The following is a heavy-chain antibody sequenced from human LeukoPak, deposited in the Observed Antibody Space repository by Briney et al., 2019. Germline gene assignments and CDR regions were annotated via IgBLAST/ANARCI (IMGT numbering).Heavy chain of an antibody. J-gene: IGHJ4*02. Sequence: PSETLSLTCAVYGGSFSGYYWRWLRQPPGKGLEWIGEINHSGSTNYDPSLKSRVTISVYTSKNQFSLKLSSVTAADTAVYYCARRREYSYGSFDYRGQGTLVTVSS. CDR2: INHSGST. CDR3: ARRREYSYGSFDY. V-gene: IGHV4-34*01. D-gene: IGHD5-18*01. CDR1: GGSFSGYY.